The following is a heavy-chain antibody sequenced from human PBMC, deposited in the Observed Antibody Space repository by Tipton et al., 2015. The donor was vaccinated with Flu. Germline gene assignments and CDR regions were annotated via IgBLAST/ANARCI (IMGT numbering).Heavy chain of an antibody. CDR1: GGSISSYY. Sequence: TLSLTCTVSGGSISSYYWSWIRQPPGKGLEWIGYIYYSGSTNYNPSLKSRVTISVDTSKNQFSLKLSSVTAADTAVYYCARAPRCSTSCFYFDYWGQGSLVTVSS. CDR3: ARAPRCSTSCFYFDY. V-gene: IGHV4-59*01. J-gene: IGHJ4*02. CDR2: IYYSGST. D-gene: IGHD2-2*01.